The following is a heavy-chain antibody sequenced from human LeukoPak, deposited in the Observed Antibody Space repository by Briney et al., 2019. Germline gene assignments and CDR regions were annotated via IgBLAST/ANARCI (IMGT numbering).Heavy chain of an antibody. Sequence: SETLSLTCTVSGGSISSYYWIWIRQPAGKGLEWIERIYSSGSTDYNPSLKSRVTMSIDTSKNQFSLKLSSVTAADTAVYYCARVLSGGGYYYNYMDVWGKGTTVTVSS. V-gene: IGHV4-4*07. D-gene: IGHD2-15*01. CDR1: GGSISSYY. CDR2: IYSSGST. CDR3: ARVLSGGGYYYNYMDV. J-gene: IGHJ6*03.